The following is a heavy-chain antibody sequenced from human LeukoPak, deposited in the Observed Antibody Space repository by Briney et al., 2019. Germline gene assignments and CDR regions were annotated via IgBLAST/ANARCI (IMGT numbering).Heavy chain of an antibody. V-gene: IGHV3-23*01. CDR2: ISGSGGST. Sequence: PGGSLRLSCAASGFTFNNYAMTWVRQAPGKGLEWVSAISGSGGSTSYADSVKGRFTISRDNSKNTLYLQMNSLRAEDTAVYYCAKSPYSSSWSSSKDDYWGRGTLVTVSS. CDR1: GFTFNNYA. J-gene: IGHJ4*02. CDR3: AKSPYSSSWSSSKDDY. D-gene: IGHD6-13*01.